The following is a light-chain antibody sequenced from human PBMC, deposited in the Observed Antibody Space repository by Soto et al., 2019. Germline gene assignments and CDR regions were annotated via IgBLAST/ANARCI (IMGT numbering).Light chain of an antibody. CDR1: SSDVGGYNY. CDR3: SSYTCRSTLYV. Sequence: QSALTQPASVSGSPGQSITIFCTGTSSDVGGYNYVSWYQQHPGKAPKLMIYDVSNRPSGVSNRFSGYMSGNTASLTISGLEAEDEADYYCSSYTCRSTLYVVGTGTQLTVL. J-gene: IGLJ1*01. V-gene: IGLV2-14*01. CDR2: DVS.